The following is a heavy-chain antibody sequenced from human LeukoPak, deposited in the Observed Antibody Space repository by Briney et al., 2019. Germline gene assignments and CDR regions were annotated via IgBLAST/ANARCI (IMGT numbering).Heavy chain of an antibody. J-gene: IGHJ5*02. V-gene: IGHV4-39*01. CDR1: GGSISSSNYY. CDR2: INHSGST. Sequence: PSETLSLTCTVSGGSISSSNYYWSWIRQPPGKGLEWIGEINHSGSTNYNPSLKSRVTISVDTSKNQFSLKLSSVTAADTAVYYCARHVTMVRGAVNWFDPWGQGTLVTVSS. CDR3: ARHVTMVRGAVNWFDP. D-gene: IGHD3-10*01.